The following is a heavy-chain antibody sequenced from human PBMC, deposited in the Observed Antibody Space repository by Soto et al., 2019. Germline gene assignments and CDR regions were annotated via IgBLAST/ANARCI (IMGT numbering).Heavy chain of an antibody. CDR3: ARDLGTTVTTDYYGIDV. D-gene: IGHD4-17*01. V-gene: IGHV4-59*01. Sequence: SETLSLTCTLSGGAISSYLWSRIRHPPCKGLEWIGYSYYSGNTNYNPSLKSRVTISVDTSKNQVSLKLSSVTAADTAVHYCARDLGTTVTTDYYGIDVWGQETTVTVS. J-gene: IGHJ6*02. CDR1: GGAISSYL. CDR2: SYYSGNT.